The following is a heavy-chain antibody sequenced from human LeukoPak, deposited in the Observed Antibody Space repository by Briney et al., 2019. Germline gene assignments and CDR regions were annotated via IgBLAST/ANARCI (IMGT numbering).Heavy chain of an antibody. D-gene: IGHD2-15*01. V-gene: IGHV4-61*02. CDR3: ARVSYCSGGSCYRVSWFDP. CDR1: GGSISSGSYY. CDR2: IYTSGST. Sequence: SQTLSLTCTVSGGSISSGSYYWRWVRQPAGTGLEWIGRIYTSGSTNYNPSLKSRVTISVDTSKNQFSLKLSSVTAADTAVYYCARVSYCSGGSCYRVSWFDPWGQGTLVTVSS. J-gene: IGHJ5*02.